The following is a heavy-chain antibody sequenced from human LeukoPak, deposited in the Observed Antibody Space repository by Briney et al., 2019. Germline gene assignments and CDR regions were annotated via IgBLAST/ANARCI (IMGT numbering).Heavy chain of an antibody. J-gene: IGHJ5*02. CDR2: ISGSGGST. D-gene: IGHD3-22*01. V-gene: IGHV3-23*01. Sequence: PGGSLRLSCAASGFTFSSYAMNWVRQAPGKGLEWVSAISGSGGSTYYADSVKGRFTISRDNSKNTLYLHMNSLRAEDTALYYGAKHLASSSYFSIDWFDPWGQGTLVTVSS. CDR3: AKHLASSSYFSIDWFDP. CDR1: GFTFSSYA.